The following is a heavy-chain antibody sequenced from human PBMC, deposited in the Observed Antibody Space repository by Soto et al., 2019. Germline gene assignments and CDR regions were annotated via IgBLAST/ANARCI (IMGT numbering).Heavy chain of an antibody. J-gene: IGHJ4*02. CDR2: LSDTT. V-gene: IGHV3-23*01. Sequence: EVRLLDSGGGVVQPGGSLTLSCAASGFTFSSYAMSWVRQAPGKGLEWVSTLSDTTYYADSVRGRFTISRDNSENTLYLQMNSLRVEDTAVYFCARSLGPSRHFFDHWGQGTLVTASS. CDR1: GFTFSSYA. CDR3: ARSLGPSRHFFDH. D-gene: IGHD3-16*01.